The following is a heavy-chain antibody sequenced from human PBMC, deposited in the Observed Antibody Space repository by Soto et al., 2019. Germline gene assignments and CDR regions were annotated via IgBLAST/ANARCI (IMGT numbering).Heavy chain of an antibody. CDR3: ARDSTIFGVVTHRGMDV. Sequence: PSETLSLTCTVSGGSISSGGYYWSWIRQHPGKGLEWIGYIYYSGSTYYNPSLKSRVTISVDTSKNQFSLKLSSVTAADTAVYYCARDSTIFGVVTHRGMDVWGQGTTVTVS. D-gene: IGHD3-3*01. CDR2: IYYSGST. V-gene: IGHV4-31*03. CDR1: GGSISSGGYY. J-gene: IGHJ6*02.